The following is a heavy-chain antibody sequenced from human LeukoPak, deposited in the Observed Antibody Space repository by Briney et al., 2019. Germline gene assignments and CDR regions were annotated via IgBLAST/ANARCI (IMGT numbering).Heavy chain of an antibody. CDR1: GYTFTGYY. CDR2: INPNSGGT. CDR3: ARDLPRYYDILTDDY. Sequence: ASVKVSCKASGYTFTGYYMHWVRQAPGQGLEWMGRINPNSGGTNYAQKFQGRVTMTRDMSISTAYMELSRLRSDDTAVYYCARDLPRYYDILTDDYWGQGTLVTVSS. D-gene: IGHD3-9*01. V-gene: IGHV1-2*06. J-gene: IGHJ4*02.